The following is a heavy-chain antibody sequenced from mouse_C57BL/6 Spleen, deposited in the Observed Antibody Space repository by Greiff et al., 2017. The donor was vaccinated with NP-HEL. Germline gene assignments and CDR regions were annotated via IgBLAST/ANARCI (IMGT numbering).Heavy chain of an antibody. D-gene: IGHD4-1*01. CDR3: ARDGTGTGYFDV. CDR2: SRNKANDYTT. V-gene: IGHV7-1*01. Sequence: DVMLVESGGGLVQSGRSLRLSCATSGFTFSDFYMEWVRQAPGKGLEWIAASRNKANDYTTEYSASVKGRFIVSRDTSQSILYLQMNALRAEDTAIYYCARDGTGTGYFDVWGTGTTVTVSS. J-gene: IGHJ1*03. CDR1: GFTFSDFY.